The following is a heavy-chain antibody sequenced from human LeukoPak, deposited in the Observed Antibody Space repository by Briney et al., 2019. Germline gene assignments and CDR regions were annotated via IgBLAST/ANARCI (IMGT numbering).Heavy chain of an antibody. CDR1: GLSFTNYA. J-gene: IGHJ4*02. V-gene: IGHV3-15*01. D-gene: IGHD6-13*01. Sequence: GGSLRLSCEASGLSFTNYAMMWVRQAPGKGLEWVGRIKSKTDGGTTDYAAPVKGRFTISRDDSKNTLYLQMSSLKTEDTAVYYCTTGGVGIADYWGQGTLVTVSS. CDR3: TTGGVGIADY. CDR2: IKSKTDGGTT.